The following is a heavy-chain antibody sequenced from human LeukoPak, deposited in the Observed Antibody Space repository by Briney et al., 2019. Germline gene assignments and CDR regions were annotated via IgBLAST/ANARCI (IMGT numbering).Heavy chain of an antibody. CDR2: ITSSGNTI. J-gene: IGHJ4*02. CDR1: GFTLSSYE. V-gene: IGHV3-48*03. CDR3: AMGSCSSTSREFDY. D-gene: IGHD2-2*01. Sequence: GGSLRLSCAASGFTLSSYEMNWVRQAPGKGLEWVSYITSSGNTIYYADSVKGRFTISRDNAKNTLYLQMISLRAEDTAVYYCAMGSCSSTSREFDYWGQGTLVTVSS.